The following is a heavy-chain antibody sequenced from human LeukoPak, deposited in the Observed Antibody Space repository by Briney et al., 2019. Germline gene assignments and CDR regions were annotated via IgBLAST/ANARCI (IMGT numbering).Heavy chain of an antibody. V-gene: IGHV1-69*13. CDR2: IIPIFGAA. D-gene: IGHD3-22*01. CDR1: GGTFTSYA. CDR3: ARDRDYYDSSGPSGFDY. Sequence: SVKVSCKASGGTFTSYAISWVRQAPGQGLEWMGGIIPIFGAANYAQKFQGRVTITADESTSTAYMELSSLRSEDTAVYYCARDRDYYDSSGPSGFDYWGQGTLVTVSS. J-gene: IGHJ4*02.